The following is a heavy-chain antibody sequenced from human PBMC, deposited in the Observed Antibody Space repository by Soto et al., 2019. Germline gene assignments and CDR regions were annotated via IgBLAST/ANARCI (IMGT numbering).Heavy chain of an antibody. J-gene: IGHJ6*02. Sequence: SQTLSLTCAISGDSVSSNSAAWNWIRQSPSRGLEWLGRTYYRSKWYNDYAVSVKSRITINPDTSKNQFSLQLNSVTPEDTAVYYCARDSRLSSSSSSSGSLYYYYGMDVWGQGTTVTVSS. D-gene: IGHD6-6*01. CDR1: GDSVSSNSAA. V-gene: IGHV6-1*01. CDR3: ARDSRLSSSSSSSGSLYYYYGMDV. CDR2: TYYRSKWYN.